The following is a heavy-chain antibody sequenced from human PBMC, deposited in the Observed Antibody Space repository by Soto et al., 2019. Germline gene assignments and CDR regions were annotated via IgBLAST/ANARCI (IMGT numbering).Heavy chain of an antibody. CDR3: ARDPIAVAGPYYYYGMDV. CDR1: GYTFTSYY. CDR2: INPSGGST. D-gene: IGHD6-19*01. J-gene: IGHJ6*02. V-gene: IGHV1-46*01. Sequence: XLMKVSCKASGYTFTSYYMHWVRQAPGQGLEWMGIINPSGGSTSYAQKFQGRVTMTRDTSTSTVYMELSSLRSEDTAVCYCARDPIAVAGPYYYYGMDVWGQGTTVTVSS.